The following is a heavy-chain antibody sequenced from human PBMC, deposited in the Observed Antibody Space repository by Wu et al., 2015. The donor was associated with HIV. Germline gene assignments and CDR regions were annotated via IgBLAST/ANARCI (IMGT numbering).Heavy chain of an antibody. D-gene: IGHD3-3*01. CDR1: RGSISSGDYY. V-gene: IGHV4-30-4*01. CDR3: ARVRGHQGTYYDFWSGYSPGGGWFDP. J-gene: IGHJ5*02. Sequence: QVQLQESGPGLVKPSQTLSLTCTVSRGSISSGDYYWSWIRQPPGKGLEWIGYIYYSGSTYYNPSLKSRVTISLDTSKNQFSLKLTSVTAADTAVYYCARVRGHQGTYYDFWSGYSPGGGWFDPWGQGTLVTVSS. CDR2: IYYSGST.